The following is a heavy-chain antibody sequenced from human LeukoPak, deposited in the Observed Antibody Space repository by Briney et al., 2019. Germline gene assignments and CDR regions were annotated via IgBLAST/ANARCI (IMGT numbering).Heavy chain of an antibody. J-gene: IGHJ2*01. CDR2: ISYDETNK. CDR3: ARRWYFDL. V-gene: IGHV3-30*04. Sequence: AGGSLRLSCAASGFSFSTYAMHWVRQAPGKGLEWVAVISYDETNKYYADSVQGRFTISRGNSKNTLYLQMNSLRAEDTALYYCARRWYFDLWGRGTLVTVSS. CDR1: GFSFSTYA.